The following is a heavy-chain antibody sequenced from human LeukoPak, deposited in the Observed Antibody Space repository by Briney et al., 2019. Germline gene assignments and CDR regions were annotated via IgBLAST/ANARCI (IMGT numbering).Heavy chain of an antibody. Sequence: SETLSLTCTVSGGSISSSSYYWGWIRQPPGKGLEWIGIIYYSGSTYYNPSLKSRLTISVDTSKNQFSLKLSSVPATDTAVYYCARRGYCSSTSCYEYWFDPWGQGTLVTVSS. D-gene: IGHD2-2*01. CDR3: ARRGYCSSTSCYEYWFDP. V-gene: IGHV4-39*01. J-gene: IGHJ5*02. CDR2: IYYSGST. CDR1: GGSISSSSYY.